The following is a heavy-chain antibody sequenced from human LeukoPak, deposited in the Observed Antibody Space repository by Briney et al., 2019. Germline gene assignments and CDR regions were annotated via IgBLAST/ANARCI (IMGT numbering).Heavy chain of an antibody. D-gene: IGHD4-23*01. CDR3: ARGPPHGGTYFDS. CDR2: IHTSGNT. V-gene: IGHV4-4*07. J-gene: IGHJ4*02. CDR1: GGFISNY. Sequence: SETLSLTCTVSGGFISNYWSWIRRPAGKGLEWIGRIHTSGNTLYNPSLRSRVTMSVDTSQNRFSLMLTSGTAADTAVYYCARGPPHGGTYFDSWGQGTLVTVSS.